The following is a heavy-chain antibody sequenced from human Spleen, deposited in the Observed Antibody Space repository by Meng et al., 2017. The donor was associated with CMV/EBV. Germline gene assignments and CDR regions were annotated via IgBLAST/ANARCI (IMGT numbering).Heavy chain of an antibody. V-gene: IGHV4-31*03. CDR2: ICYSGST. D-gene: IGHD3-10*01. Sequence: SETLSLTCTVSGGSISSGGYYWSSIRQHPGKGLEWIRYICYSGSTYFNPSLKSRVTISVDTSKNQFSLKLSSVTAADTAVYYCARVVYYGSGSYYTYNWFDPWGQGTLVTVSS. CDR1: GGSISSGGYY. CDR3: ARVVYYGSGSYYTYNWFDP. J-gene: IGHJ5*02.